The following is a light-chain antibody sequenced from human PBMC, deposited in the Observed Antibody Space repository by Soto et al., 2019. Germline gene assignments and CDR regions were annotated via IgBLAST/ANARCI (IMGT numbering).Light chain of an antibody. CDR2: GAS. J-gene: IGKJ1*01. V-gene: IGKV3-20*01. CDR3: QQFASSPRT. Sequence: EIVLTQSPGTLSLSPGERATLFCRASQSVATSQLAWYQQKPGQDPRLLIGASSRATGVPDRFIDSGSGTDFTLTIRRLEPEDFAVYYCQQFASSPRTFGRGTTVEIK. CDR1: QSVATSQ.